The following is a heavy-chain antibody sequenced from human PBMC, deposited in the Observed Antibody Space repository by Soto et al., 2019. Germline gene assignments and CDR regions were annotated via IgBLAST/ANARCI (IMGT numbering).Heavy chain of an antibody. V-gene: IGHV4-59*08. CDR2: IYYSGST. D-gene: IGHD6-19*01. CDR1: GGSISSYY. J-gene: IGHJ5*02. CDR3: ARLGSSRGWEPNWFDP. Sequence: QVQLQESGPGLVKLSETLSLTCTVSGGSISSYYWSWIRQPPGKGLEWIGYIYYSGSTNYNPSLKSRVTISVDTSKNQFSLKLSSVTAADTAVYYCARLGSSRGWEPNWFDPWGQGTLVTVSS.